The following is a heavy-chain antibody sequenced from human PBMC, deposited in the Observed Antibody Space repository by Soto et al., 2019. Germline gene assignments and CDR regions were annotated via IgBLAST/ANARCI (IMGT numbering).Heavy chain of an antibody. V-gene: IGHV3-15*01. D-gene: IGHD1-26*01. CDR3: TTCIVGAPDAFDI. Sequence: PGGSLRLSCAASGFTFSNAWMSWVRQAPGKGLEWVGRIKSKTDGGTTDYAAPVKGRFTISRDDSKNTLYLQMNSLKTEDTAVYYCTTCIVGAPDAFDIWGQGTMVTVSS. CDR2: IKSKTDGGTT. CDR1: GFTFSNAW. J-gene: IGHJ3*02.